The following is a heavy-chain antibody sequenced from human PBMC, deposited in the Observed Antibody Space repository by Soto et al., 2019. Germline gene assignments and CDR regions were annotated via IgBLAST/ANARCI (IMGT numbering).Heavy chain of an antibody. D-gene: IGHD3-22*01. Sequence: EVQLLESGGGLVQPGGSLRLSCAASGFTFSSYAMSWVRQAPGKGLEWVSAISGSGGSTYYADSVKGRFTISRDNSKNPLYLQMNGLRDEDRAVYYCAKDRLAYDYDSSGYYQLLGTWEYWGQGALVTVSS. CDR1: GFTFSSYA. CDR2: ISGSGGST. V-gene: IGHV3-23*01. CDR3: AKDRLAYDYDSSGYYQLLGTWEY. J-gene: IGHJ4*02.